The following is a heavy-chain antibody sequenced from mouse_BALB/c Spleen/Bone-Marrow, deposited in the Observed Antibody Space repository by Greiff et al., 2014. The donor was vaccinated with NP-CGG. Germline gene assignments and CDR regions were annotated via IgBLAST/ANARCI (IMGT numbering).Heavy chain of an antibody. Sequence: VQLQQSGAELVKPGASVKLSCTASGFNIKDTYMHWVKQRPEQGLEWIGRIDPANGNTKYDPKFQGKATITADTSSNTAYLQHSSLTSEDTAVYYCARYYYGSSYFDYWGQGTTLTVSS. D-gene: IGHD1-1*01. CDR2: IDPANGNT. CDR3: ARYYYGSSYFDY. CDR1: GFNIKDTY. V-gene: IGHV14-3*02. J-gene: IGHJ2*01.